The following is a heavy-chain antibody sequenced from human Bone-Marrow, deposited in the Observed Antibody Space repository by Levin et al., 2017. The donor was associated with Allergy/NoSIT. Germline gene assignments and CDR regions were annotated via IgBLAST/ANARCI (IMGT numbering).Heavy chain of an antibody. D-gene: IGHD5-18*01. J-gene: IGHJ4*02. CDR2: IYDSGST. CDR3: ARIPDTTSEFDY. V-gene: IGHV4-31*03. Sequence: SETLSLTCTVSGGSIRSGGYYWSWIRQHPGKGLEWIGYIYDSGSTSYNPSLESRVAISVDTSKNQFYLKLTSLPAADTAVYYCARIPDTTSEFDYWGQGTLVTVSS. CDR1: GGSIRSGGYY.